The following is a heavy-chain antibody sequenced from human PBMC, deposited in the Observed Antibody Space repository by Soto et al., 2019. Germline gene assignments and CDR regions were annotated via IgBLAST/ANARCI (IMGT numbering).Heavy chain of an antibody. V-gene: IGHV3-11*01. CDR1: GVDFRGSY. CDR3: AGFKEGKIVGLRWLDP. CDR2: ISDTGRTI. D-gene: IGHD3-16*02. J-gene: IGHJ5*02. Sequence: GGSLRLSCVGSGVDFRGSYMNWIRQAPGKGLEWISYISDTGRTIHYADSVKGRFVISRDNSRDSLYLQMNDLRADDTAIYYCAGFKEGKIVGLRWLDPWGQGTRVTVAS.